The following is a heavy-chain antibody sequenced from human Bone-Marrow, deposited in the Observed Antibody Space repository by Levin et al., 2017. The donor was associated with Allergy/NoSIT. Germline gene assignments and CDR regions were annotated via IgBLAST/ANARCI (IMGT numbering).Heavy chain of an antibody. CDR3: AREDNWNYDY. D-gene: IGHD1-7*01. V-gene: IGHV3-23*01. CDR1: GFTFSRYA. Sequence: GASVKVSCAASGFTFSRYAMAWVRQAPGQGLEWVSGMSGSGGRTVYADSVKGRFTISRDNSKNIMYLQMNSLRVEDTALYYCAREDNWNYDYCGQGTLVTVSS. CDR2: MSGSGGRT. J-gene: IGHJ4*02.